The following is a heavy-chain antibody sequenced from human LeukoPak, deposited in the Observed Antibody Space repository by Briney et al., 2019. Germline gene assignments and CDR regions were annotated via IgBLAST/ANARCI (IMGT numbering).Heavy chain of an antibody. CDR3: ARGGYGSGSYYAGAYYYYMDV. D-gene: IGHD3-10*01. CDR1: GYTFTSYG. J-gene: IGHJ6*03. Sequence: ASVKVSCKASGYTFTSYGISWVRQAPGQGLEWMGWISAYNGNTNYAQKLQGRVTMTTDTSTSTAYMELRSLRSDDTAVYYCARGGYGSGSYYAGAYYYYMDVWGKGTTVTISS. CDR2: ISAYNGNT. V-gene: IGHV1-18*01.